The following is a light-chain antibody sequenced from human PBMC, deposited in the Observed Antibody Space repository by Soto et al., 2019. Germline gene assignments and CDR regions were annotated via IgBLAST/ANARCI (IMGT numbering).Light chain of an antibody. CDR1: QNINSN. CDR2: GAS. CDR3: HQYNDWPL. V-gene: IGKV3-15*01. J-gene: IGKJ1*01. Sequence: EIVMTQSPATLSVSSGERATLSCRASQNINSNLAWYQQKPGQAPRLLIYGASTRATGIPARFSGSGSGTDFTLTISSLQSEDFAVYYCHQYNDWPLFGQGTKVEIK.